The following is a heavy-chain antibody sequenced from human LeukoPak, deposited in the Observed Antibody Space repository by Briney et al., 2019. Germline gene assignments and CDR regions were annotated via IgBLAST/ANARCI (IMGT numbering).Heavy chain of an antibody. Sequence: SETLSLTFTVSGGSISSGSYYWSWIRQPAGKGLEWIGRIYTSGSTNYNPSLKSRVTISVDTSKNQFSLKLSSVTAADTAVYYCAREGRCSGGSCYTPPIGVDYWGQGTLVTVSS. CDR1: GGSISSGSYY. V-gene: IGHV4-61*02. J-gene: IGHJ4*02. D-gene: IGHD2-15*01. CDR2: IYTSGST. CDR3: AREGRCSGGSCYTPPIGVDY.